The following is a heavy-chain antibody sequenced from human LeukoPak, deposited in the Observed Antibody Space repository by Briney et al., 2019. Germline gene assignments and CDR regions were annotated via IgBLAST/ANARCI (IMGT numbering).Heavy chain of an antibody. CDR3: ASTTYYDFWSGYYVY. D-gene: IGHD3-3*01. V-gene: IGHV4-39*07. CDR2: IYYSGST. J-gene: IGHJ4*02. CDR1: GGSISSSSYY. Sequence: PSETLSLTCTVSGGSISSSSYYWGWIRQPPGKGLEWIGSIYYSGSTYYNPSLKSRVTISVDTSKNQFSLKLSSVTAADTAVYYCASTTYYDFWSGYYVYWGQGTLVTVSS.